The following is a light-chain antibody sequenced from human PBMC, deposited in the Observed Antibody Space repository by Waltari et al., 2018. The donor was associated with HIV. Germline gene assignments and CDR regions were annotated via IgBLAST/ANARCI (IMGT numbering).Light chain of an antibody. J-gene: IGLJ3*02. CDR2: DNN. Sequence: QSVLTQPPSLSAAPGQKVTISCSGRPSNIGQNYVSWYQQLPETAPKLIIYDNNKRPSGIPDRFSGSKSGTSATLAITGLRTGDEADYYCGTWDSGVSAGVFGGGTKLTVL. CDR1: PSNIGQNY. CDR3: GTWDSGVSAGV. V-gene: IGLV1-51*01.